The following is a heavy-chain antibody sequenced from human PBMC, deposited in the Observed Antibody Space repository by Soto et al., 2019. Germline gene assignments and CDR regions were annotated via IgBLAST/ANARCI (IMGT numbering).Heavy chain of an antibody. CDR3: ASSYGDYLFDY. V-gene: IGHV1-69*13. Sequence: SVKVSWKASGCTFSSYAISWVRQAPGQGLEWMGGIIPIFGTANYAQKFQGRVTITADESTSTAYMELSSLRSEDTAVYYCASSYGDYLFDYWGQGTLVTVSS. J-gene: IGHJ4*02. D-gene: IGHD4-17*01. CDR1: GCTFSSYA. CDR2: IIPIFGTA.